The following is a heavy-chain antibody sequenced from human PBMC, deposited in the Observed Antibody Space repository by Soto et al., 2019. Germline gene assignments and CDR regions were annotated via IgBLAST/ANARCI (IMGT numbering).Heavy chain of an antibody. J-gene: IGHJ6*02. Sequence: SVKVSCKTSGYRFTSYGMSWVRQAPGQGLEWMGWISGHNNKTEYTQKFHGRVTMTTDTSTRTVYRELRSLRSDDTAVYYCARAETWSSGSYYGMDVWGQGNTVTFSS. D-gene: IGHD3-10*01. CDR3: ARAETWSSGSYYGMDV. CDR1: GYRFTSYG. CDR2: ISGHNNKT. V-gene: IGHV1-18*01.